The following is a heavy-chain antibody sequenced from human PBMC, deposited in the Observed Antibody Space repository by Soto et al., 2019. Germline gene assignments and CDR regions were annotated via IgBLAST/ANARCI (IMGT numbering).Heavy chain of an antibody. V-gene: IGHV3-23*01. Sequence: GGSLRLSCETSGFTFGNYGMGWVRQAPGKGLYWVSGISSSSRRTYYADSVKGRFTISRGNSKNTLYLQMNSLRAEDTAVYYCASILGITGTFQGFDYWGQGTLVTVSS. CDR3: ASILGITGTFQGFDY. D-gene: IGHD1-20*01. CDR1: GFTFGNYG. J-gene: IGHJ4*02. CDR2: ISSSSRRT.